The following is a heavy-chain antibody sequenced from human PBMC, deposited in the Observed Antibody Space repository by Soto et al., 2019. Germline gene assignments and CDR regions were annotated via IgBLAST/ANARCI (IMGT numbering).Heavy chain of an antibody. CDR3: ARDRRFSGSYYGFNY. Sequence: ASVKVSCKASGYTFTSYGISWVRQAPGQGLEWMGWISAYNGNTNYAQKLQGRVTMTTDTSTSTAYMELRSLRSDDTAVYYCARDRRFSGSYYGFNYWGQGTLVTVSS. D-gene: IGHD1-26*01. J-gene: IGHJ4*02. CDR1: GYTFTSYG. V-gene: IGHV1-18*04. CDR2: ISAYNGNT.